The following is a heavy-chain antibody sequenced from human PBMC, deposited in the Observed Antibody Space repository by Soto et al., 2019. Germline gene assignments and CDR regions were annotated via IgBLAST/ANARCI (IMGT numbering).Heavy chain of an antibody. Sequence: SETPSLTFAVSCGSISSSNWWGWVRQPPGKGLEWIGEIYHSGSTNCNPSLKSRVTISVDKSKNQFSLKLSSVTAADTAVYYCARVGLRGGMDVWGQGTTVTVSS. CDR1: CGSISSSNW. CDR3: ARVGLRGGMDV. D-gene: IGHD1-26*01. V-gene: IGHV4-4*02. CDR2: IYHSGST. J-gene: IGHJ6*02.